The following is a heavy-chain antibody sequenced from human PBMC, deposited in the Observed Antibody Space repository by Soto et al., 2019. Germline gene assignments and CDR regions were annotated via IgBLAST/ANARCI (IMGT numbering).Heavy chain of an antibody. Sequence: GASVKVSCKASGGTFSTYTFSWVRQAPGQGLEWMGRIIPIFGTPYYAQKFQGRVTTTADKSTSTVYMELSSLGSDDTAVYFCARGLECRGYCLDKPTWFGPWGQGTLVTVSS. J-gene: IGHJ5*02. CDR1: GGTFSTYT. CDR2: IIPIFGTP. V-gene: IGHV1-69*06. D-gene: IGHD2-15*01. CDR3: ARGLECRGYCLDKPTWFGP.